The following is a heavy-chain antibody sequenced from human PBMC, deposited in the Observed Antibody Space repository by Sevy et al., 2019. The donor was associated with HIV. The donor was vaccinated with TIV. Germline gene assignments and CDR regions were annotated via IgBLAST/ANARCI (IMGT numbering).Heavy chain of an antibody. CDR3: ATDDRDNSGYHFTY. CDR1: GFTFSSYG. D-gene: IGHD3-22*01. V-gene: IGHV3-30*03. J-gene: IGHJ4*02. CDR2: TSYDGSSN. Sequence: GGSLRLSCAASGFTFSSYGMHWVRQAPGKGLEWVAVTSYDGSSNYYADSVKGRFTISRDNSKHTLYLQMNSLTVEDTAVYYCATDDRDNSGYHFTYWGQGTLVTVSS.